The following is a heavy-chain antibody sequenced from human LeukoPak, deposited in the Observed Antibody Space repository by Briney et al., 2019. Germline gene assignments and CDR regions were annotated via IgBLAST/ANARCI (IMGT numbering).Heavy chain of an antibody. Sequence: GASVKVSCKASGYTFTSYYMHWVRQAPGQGLEWMGIINPSGGSTSYAQKFYGRVTMTRDTSTSTVYMELSRLRSEDTVVYYCARDSVVVAATPRLYYYYDYMDVWGKGTTVTVSS. D-gene: IGHD2-15*01. CDR2: INPSGGST. J-gene: IGHJ6*03. V-gene: IGHV1-46*01. CDR1: GYTFTSYY. CDR3: ARDSVVVAATPRLYYYYDYMDV.